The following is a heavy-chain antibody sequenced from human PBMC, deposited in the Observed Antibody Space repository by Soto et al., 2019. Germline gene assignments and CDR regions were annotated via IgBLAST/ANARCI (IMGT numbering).Heavy chain of an antibody. V-gene: IGHV4-39*01. CDR3: RRSTSGAYPPQEFAH. D-gene: IGHD2-21*01. CDR1: GVSVIKPTFD. J-gene: IGHJ4*01. Sequence: PDPLSLTPSGSGVSVIKPTFDWRVGRECPGKGLEWIGSLYYIGSAYYSPSLKSRITISADSSRNQFSLKLASVTAADTGLYFCRRSTSGAYPPQEFAHWGYGALVTVSS. CDR2: LYYIGSA.